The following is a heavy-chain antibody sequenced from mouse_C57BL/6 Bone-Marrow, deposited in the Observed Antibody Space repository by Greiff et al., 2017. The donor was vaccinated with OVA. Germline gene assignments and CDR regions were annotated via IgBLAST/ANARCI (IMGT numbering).Heavy chain of an antibody. D-gene: IGHD2-12*01. CDR1: GYSITSGYY. Sequence: ESGPGLVKPSQSLSLTCSVTGYSITSGYYWNWIRQFPGNKLEWMGYISYDGSNNYNPSLKNRISITRDTSKNQFFLNLNSVTTEDTATYYCASPLRRGFAYWGQGTLVTVSA. CDR3: ASPLRRGFAY. J-gene: IGHJ3*01. V-gene: IGHV3-6*01. CDR2: ISYDGSN.